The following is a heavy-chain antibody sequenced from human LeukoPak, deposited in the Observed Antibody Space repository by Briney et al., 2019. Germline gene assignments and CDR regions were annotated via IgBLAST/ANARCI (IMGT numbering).Heavy chain of an antibody. V-gene: IGHV1-2*02. Sequence: ASVKVSCKASGYIFSDYYMHWVRQAPGQGLEWMGWIKPDSGGTNYAQKFQGRVTMTRDTSISTAYMELSRLRSDDTAVYYCARSSRYDIWTGYPYWGQGTLVTVSP. J-gene: IGHJ4*02. CDR3: ARSSRYDIWTGYPY. CDR2: IKPDSGGT. D-gene: IGHD3-9*01. CDR1: GYIFSDYY.